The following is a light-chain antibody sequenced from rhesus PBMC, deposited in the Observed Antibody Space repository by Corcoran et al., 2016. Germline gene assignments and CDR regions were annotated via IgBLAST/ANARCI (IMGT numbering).Light chain of an antibody. CDR2: YAA. J-gene: IGKJ2*01. CDR1: QSVSNK. CDR3: QQYNNWNS. Sequence: EIVMTQSPATLSLSPGERATLSCRASQSVSNKLAWYQQKPGQAPRLLIYYAANRATGIPDRFSGRGSGTDVTLTIRSLEPEDVGVYYCQQYNNWNSFGQGTKVEIK. V-gene: IGKV3-35*01.